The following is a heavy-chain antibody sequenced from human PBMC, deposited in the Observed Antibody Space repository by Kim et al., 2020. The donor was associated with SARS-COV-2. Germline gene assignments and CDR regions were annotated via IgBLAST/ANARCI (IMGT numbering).Heavy chain of an antibody. V-gene: IGHV4-39*07. D-gene: IGHD3-10*01. J-gene: IGHJ5*02. CDR3: AGERGVHGWFDP. Sequence: YNTPSLKSRVTISVDTSKNQFSLKLSSVTAADTAVYYCAGERGVHGWFDPWGQGTLVTVSS.